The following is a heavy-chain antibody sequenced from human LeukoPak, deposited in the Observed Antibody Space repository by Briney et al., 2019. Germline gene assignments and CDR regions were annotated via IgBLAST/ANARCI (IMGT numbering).Heavy chain of an antibody. CDR1: VGTFSSFA. V-gene: IGHV1-69*13. D-gene: IGHD2-15*01. CDR3: AREVVVVAARWFDP. CDR2: IIPIFGTA. Sequence: ASVHVSCKASVGTFSSFAFSWVRQAPGQGLEWMGGIIPIFGTANYAQKFQGRVTITADESTSTAYMELSSLRSEDTAVYYCAREVVVVAARWFDPWGQGTLVTVSS. J-gene: IGHJ5*02.